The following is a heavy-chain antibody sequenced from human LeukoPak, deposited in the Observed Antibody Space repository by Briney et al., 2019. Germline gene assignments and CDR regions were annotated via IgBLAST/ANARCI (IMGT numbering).Heavy chain of an antibody. Sequence: PGGSLRLPCAASGFSFSTYGMHWVRQAPGKGLEWVAFTPYDGNSKYYTDSVKGRFTVSKDNLQNTLYLQMNNLGIEDTAVYFCARAEGVDLYFDYWGQGTPVTVSS. J-gene: IGHJ4*02. D-gene: IGHD3-16*01. CDR2: TPYDGNSK. CDR1: GFSFSTYG. V-gene: IGHV3-30*02. CDR3: ARAEGVDLYFDY.